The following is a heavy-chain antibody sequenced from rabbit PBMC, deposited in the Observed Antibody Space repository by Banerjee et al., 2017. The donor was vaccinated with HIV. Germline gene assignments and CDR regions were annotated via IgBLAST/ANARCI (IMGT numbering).Heavy chain of an antibody. CDR3: ARGQNGGVSGDGADL. J-gene: IGHJ3*01. Sequence: LEESGGDLVKPGASLTLTCTASGFSFSSSYDMCWVRQAPGKGLEWIACIYTGSSGSTAYASRAKGRFTISKTSSTTVTLQMTSLTAADTATYFCARGQNGGVSGDGADLWGQGTLVTVS. CDR2: IYTGSSGST. D-gene: IGHD1-1*01. V-gene: IGHV1S40*01. CDR1: GFSFSSSYD.